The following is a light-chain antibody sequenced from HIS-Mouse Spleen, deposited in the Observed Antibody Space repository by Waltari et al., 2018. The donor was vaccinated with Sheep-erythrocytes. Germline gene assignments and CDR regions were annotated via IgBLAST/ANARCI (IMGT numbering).Light chain of an antibody. CDR1: SSDVGGYNY. CDR3: SSYTSSSTYV. Sequence: QSALTQPASVSGSPGRSITISCTGTSSDVGGYNYVYWYQQHPGKAPKLMIYEVSNRPSGVSNRFSGSKSGNTASLTISGLQAEDEADYYCSSYTSSSTYVFGTGTKVTVL. V-gene: IGLV2-14*01. J-gene: IGLJ1*01. CDR2: EVS.